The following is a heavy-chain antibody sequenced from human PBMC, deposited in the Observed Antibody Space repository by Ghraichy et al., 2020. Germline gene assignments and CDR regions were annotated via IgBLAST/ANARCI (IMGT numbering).Heavy chain of an antibody. CDR1: GDSVSSTTDA. CDR2: TFYRSQWYN. CDR3: ARGTGPTPPTYFFDY. D-gene: IGHD2-15*01. V-gene: IGHV6-1*01. Sequence: SQTPSLTCAISGDSVSSTTDAWNWIRQSPSRGLEWLGRTFYRSQWYNDYASSVKGRITINPDTSKNQFSLQLDSVTPEATSVYFCARGTGPTPPTYFFDYLGHRTLVTVAS. J-gene: IGHJ4*01.